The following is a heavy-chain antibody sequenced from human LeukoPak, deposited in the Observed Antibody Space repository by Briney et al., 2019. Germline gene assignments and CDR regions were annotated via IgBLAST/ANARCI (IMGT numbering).Heavy chain of an antibody. CDR2: INPNSGGT. J-gene: IGHJ3*02. D-gene: IGHD3-22*01. V-gene: IGHV1-2*02. CDR3: ASLKNYYDSSGYLVTDAFDI. Sequence: ASVKVSCKASGYTFTGYYMHWVRQAPGQGLEWMGWINPNSGGTNYAQKLQGRVTMTRDTSISTAYMELSRLRSDDTAVYYCASLKNYYDSSGYLVTDAFDIWGQGTMVTVSS. CDR1: GYTFTGYY.